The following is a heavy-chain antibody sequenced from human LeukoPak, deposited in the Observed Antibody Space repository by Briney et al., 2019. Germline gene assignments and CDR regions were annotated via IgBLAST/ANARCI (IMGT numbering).Heavy chain of an antibody. CDR2: IYHSGST. CDR1: GGSFSGYY. CDR3: ARGGGSSSWSFDH. V-gene: IGHV4-34*01. Sequence: SETLSLTCGVSGGSFSGYYWTWIRQPPGKGLEWIGEIYHSGSTNYNPSVKSRGTISVDTSKNQFSLKLSSVTAADTAVYYCARGGGSSSWSFDHWGQGTLVTVSS. J-gene: IGHJ4*02. D-gene: IGHD6-13*01.